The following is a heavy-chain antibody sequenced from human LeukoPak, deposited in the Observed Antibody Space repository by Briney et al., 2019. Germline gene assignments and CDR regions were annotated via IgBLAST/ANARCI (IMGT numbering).Heavy chain of an antibody. CDR2: ISYDGSNK. CDR1: GFTFSSYA. J-gene: IGHJ2*01. V-gene: IGHV3-30-3*01. CDR3: ASSAAMVEGWYFDL. D-gene: IGHD5-18*01. Sequence: GGSLRLSCAASGFTFSSYAMHWVRQAPGKGLEWVAVISYDGSNKYYADSVKGRFTISRDNSKNTLYLQMNSLRAEDTAVYYCASSAAMVEGWYFDLWGRGALVTVSS.